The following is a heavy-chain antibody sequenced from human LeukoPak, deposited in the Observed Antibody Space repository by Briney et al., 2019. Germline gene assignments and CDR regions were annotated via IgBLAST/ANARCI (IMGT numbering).Heavy chain of an antibody. Sequence: PSETLSLTCTVSGGSISSGGYYWSWLRQHPGKGLEGIGYIYYSGSTYYNPNLKSRVTISVDTSKSQFSLKLSSVTAADTAVYYCARDDFWSGYRSGMDVWGQGTTVTVSS. CDR3: ARDDFWSGYRSGMDV. CDR2: IYYSGST. D-gene: IGHD3-3*01. J-gene: IGHJ6*02. CDR1: GGSISSGGYY. V-gene: IGHV4-31*03.